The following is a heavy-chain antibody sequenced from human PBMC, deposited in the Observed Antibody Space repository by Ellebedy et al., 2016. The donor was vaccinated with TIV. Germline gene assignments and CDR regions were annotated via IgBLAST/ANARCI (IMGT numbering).Heavy chain of an antibody. J-gene: IGHJ5*02. CDR1: GDSITRYY. Sequence: MPGGSLRLSCTVSGDSITRYYWGWVRQPPGKGLEWIGYIYHSGGTTYNPSLKSRVTITVDTSKKQFSLKLISVTAADTAVYYCARAVSGIVGATDWFDPWGQGTLVTVSS. V-gene: IGHV4-59*01. CDR2: IYHSGGT. D-gene: IGHD1-26*01. CDR3: ARAVSGIVGATDWFDP.